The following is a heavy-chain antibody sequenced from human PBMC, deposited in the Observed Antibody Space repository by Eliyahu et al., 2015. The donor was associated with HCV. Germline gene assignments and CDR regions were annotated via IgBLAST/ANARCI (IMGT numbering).Heavy chain of an antibody. CDR2: INYDGXTT. CDR3: TRGSDS. V-gene: IGHV3-74*01. Sequence: EVQLVESGGGLVQPGGSLRLSCAASGFTXSNYWMYWVXQAPGKGLVWVLRINYDGXTTGYADSVKGRFTVSRDNAKNTLDLQMNSLRTEDTAVYYCTRGSDSWGQGTLVTVSS. J-gene: IGHJ4*02. CDR1: GFTXSNYW.